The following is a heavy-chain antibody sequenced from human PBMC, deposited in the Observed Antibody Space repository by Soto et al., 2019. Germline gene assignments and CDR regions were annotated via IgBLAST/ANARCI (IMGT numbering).Heavy chain of an antibody. D-gene: IGHD3-22*01. V-gene: IGHV5-51*01. CDR3: ARRDYYDSSGYYYPGAFDI. Sequence: GESLKISCKGSGYSFTSYWIGWVRQMPGKGLEWMGIIYPGDSDTRYSPSFQGQVTISADKSISTAYLQWSSLKASDTAMYYCARRDYYDSSGYYYPGAFDIWGQGTMVTVSS. J-gene: IGHJ3*02. CDR2: IYPGDSDT. CDR1: GYSFTSYW.